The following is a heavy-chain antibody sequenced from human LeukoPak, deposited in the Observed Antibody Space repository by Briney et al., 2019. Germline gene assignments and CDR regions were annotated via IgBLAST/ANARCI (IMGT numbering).Heavy chain of an antibody. Sequence: SETLSLTCTVSGGSISSYSWSWIRQPAGKGLEWIGYTHYSGSTNYNPSLKSRVTISVDTSKNHFSLKLSSVTAADTAVYYCARDYYYYGMDVWGQGTTVTVSS. CDR3: ARDYYYYGMDV. CDR2: THYSGST. CDR1: GGSISSYS. J-gene: IGHJ6*02. V-gene: IGHV4-59*12.